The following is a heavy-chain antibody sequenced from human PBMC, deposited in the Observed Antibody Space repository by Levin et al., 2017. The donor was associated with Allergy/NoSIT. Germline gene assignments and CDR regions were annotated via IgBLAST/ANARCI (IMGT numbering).Heavy chain of an antibody. Sequence: ASVKVSCKTSGYIFTNYGISWVRQAPGQGLEWMGWISPYNGNTDYAQRLQGRVTMTTDTSTTTVYMELMGLRSDDTAVYYCARVGGWSYRDYPSKPDYWGHGTLITVSS. CDR1: GYIFTNYG. D-gene: IGHD3-10*01. J-gene: IGHJ4*01. CDR3: ARVGGWSYRDYPSKPDY. CDR2: ISPYNGNT. V-gene: IGHV1-18*01.